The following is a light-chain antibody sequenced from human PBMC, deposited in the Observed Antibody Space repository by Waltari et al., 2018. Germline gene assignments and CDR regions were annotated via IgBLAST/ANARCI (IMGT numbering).Light chain of an antibody. Sequence: DIVMTQSPDSLAVSLGERAAIHCKSSQSVFSTPNKKNFLAWYKQKPGQPPKLLISWASTRESGVPDRFSGSGSGTDFTLTISSLQAEDVAVYYCQQYYTSLWTFGQGTKVEIK. V-gene: IGKV4-1*01. CDR1: QSVFSTPNKKNF. CDR3: QQYYTSLWT. CDR2: WAS. J-gene: IGKJ1*01.